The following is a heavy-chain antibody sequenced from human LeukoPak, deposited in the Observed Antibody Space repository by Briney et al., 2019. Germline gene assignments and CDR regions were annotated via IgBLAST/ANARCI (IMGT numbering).Heavy chain of an antibody. Sequence: PGGSLRLSCAASGFTFSSYGMHWVRQAPGKGLEWVAVIWYDGSNKYYADSVKGRFTISRDNSKNTLYLQMNSLRAEGTAVYYCARGRGTTTAYFDYWGQGTLVTVSS. CDR3: ARGRGTTTAYFDY. J-gene: IGHJ4*02. CDR2: IWYDGSNK. CDR1: GFTFSSYG. V-gene: IGHV3-33*01. D-gene: IGHD1-1*01.